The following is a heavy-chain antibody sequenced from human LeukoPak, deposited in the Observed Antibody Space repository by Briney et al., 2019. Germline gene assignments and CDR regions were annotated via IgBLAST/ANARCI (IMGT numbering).Heavy chain of an antibody. CDR2: INHSGST. D-gene: IGHD5-18*01. CDR3: ARGLRRIQRTRWFDP. J-gene: IGHJ5*02. Sequence: PSETLSLTCAVYGGSFSGYYWSWIRQPPGKGLERIGEINHSGSTNYNPSLKSRVTISVDTSKNRFSLKLSSVTAADTAVYYCARGLRRIQRTRWFDPWGQGTLVTVSS. CDR1: GGSFSGYY. V-gene: IGHV4-34*01.